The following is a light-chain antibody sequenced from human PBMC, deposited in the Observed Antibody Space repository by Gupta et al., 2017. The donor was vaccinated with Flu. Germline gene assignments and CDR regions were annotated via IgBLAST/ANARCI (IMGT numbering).Light chain of an antibody. CDR2: GAS. V-gene: IGKV3-20*01. CDR1: QSVSSSY. CDR3: QQDGSSQT. J-gene: IGKJ1*01. Sequence: EIVLTQSPGTLSLSPGERATLSCRASQSVSSSYLAWYQQKPGQAPRLIIYGASSRATGIPDRFSGSGSGTDFTLTSSRLEPEDFAVYYCQQDGSSQTFGQGTKVEIK.